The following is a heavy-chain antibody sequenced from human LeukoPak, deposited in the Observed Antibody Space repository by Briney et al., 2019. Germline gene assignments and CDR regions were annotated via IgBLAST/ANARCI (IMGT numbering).Heavy chain of an antibody. CDR3: ARVVGATLLDY. V-gene: IGHV4-61*08. CDR2: IYYSGST. J-gene: IGHJ4*02. Sequence: SETLSLTCTVSGGSISSGGYYWSWIRQHPGKGLEWIGYIYYSGSTNYNPSLKSRVTISVDTSKNQFSLKLSSVTAADTAVYYCARVVGATLLDYWGQGTLVTVSS. D-gene: IGHD1-26*01. CDR1: GGSISSGGYY.